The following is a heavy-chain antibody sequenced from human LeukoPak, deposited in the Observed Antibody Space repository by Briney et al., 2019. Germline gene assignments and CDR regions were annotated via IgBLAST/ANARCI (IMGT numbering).Heavy chain of an antibody. CDR1: GFTFSSYW. Sequence: GGSLRLSCAASGFTFSSYWMHWVRQAPGKGLVWVSRINGDGSSSGYADSVKGRFTISRDNAKNTVYLQMNSLRAEDTAVYYCARDFPRGYYDSRGYPLGAFDIWGQGTMVTVSS. CDR3: ARDFPRGYYDSRGYPLGAFDI. D-gene: IGHD3-22*01. J-gene: IGHJ3*02. V-gene: IGHV3-74*01. CDR2: INGDGSSS.